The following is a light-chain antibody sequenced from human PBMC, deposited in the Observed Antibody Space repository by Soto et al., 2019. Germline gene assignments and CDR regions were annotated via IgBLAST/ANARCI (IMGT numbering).Light chain of an antibody. CDR2: GAS. J-gene: IGKJ1*01. CDR3: QQYSFLPRT. Sequence: EIVLTQSPGTLCLSPGERATLSCRASQSVCHNYLAWYQQKPGQAPSLLIYGASTRATGVPDRFGGSGSGTDFALTISRLEPEDFAVYYCQQYSFLPRTFGQGTKVDIK. V-gene: IGKV3-20*01. CDR1: QSVCHNY.